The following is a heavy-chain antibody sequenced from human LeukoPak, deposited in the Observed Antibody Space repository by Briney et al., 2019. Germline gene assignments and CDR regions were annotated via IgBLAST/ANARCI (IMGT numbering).Heavy chain of an antibody. Sequence: AAVKVSCEHSRDTFTDDFLYWVRQTLGRGLEWMAWINPKSGVTKYTQNLQGRVTVTRDTSISTLSMELSRLISDDTAVYYCARVRDVTGLLYWGQGTLVTVSS. J-gene: IGHJ4*02. D-gene: IGHD1-14*01. CDR2: INPKSGVT. V-gene: IGHV1-2*02. CDR1: RDTFTDDF. CDR3: ARVRDVTGLLY.